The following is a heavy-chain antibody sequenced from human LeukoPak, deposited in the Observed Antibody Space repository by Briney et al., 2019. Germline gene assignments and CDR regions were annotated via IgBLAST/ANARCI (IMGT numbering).Heavy chain of an antibody. CDR2: ISYDGSNK. CDR1: GFTFSSYG. Sequence: PGGSLRLSCAASGFTFSSYGMHWVRQAPGKGLEWVAVISYDGSNKYYADSVKGRFTISRDNSKNTLYLQMNSLRAEDTAVYYCAKEYCSSTSCYLPDAFDIWGQGTMVTVSS. V-gene: IGHV3-30*18. CDR3: AKEYCSSTSCYLPDAFDI. D-gene: IGHD2-2*01. J-gene: IGHJ3*02.